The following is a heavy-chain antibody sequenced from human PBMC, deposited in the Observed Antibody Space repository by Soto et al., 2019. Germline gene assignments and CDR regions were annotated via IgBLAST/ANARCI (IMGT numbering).Heavy chain of an antibody. J-gene: IGHJ4*02. Sequence: QVQLQESGPGLVKPSGTLSLTCAVSGGSISSSNWWSWVRQPPGKGREWIGEIYHSGSTNYNPSLTSRVTISVDKAKNQFSLKLSSVTAADTAVYYCAREDVVAGFDYWGQGTLVPVSS. CDR3: AREDVVAGFDY. CDR1: GGSISSSNW. CDR2: IYHSGST. V-gene: IGHV4-4*02. D-gene: IGHD2-21*01.